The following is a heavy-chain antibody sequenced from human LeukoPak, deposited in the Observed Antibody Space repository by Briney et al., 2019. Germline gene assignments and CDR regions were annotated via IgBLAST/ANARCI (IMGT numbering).Heavy chain of an antibody. D-gene: IGHD2-15*01. Sequence: SGTLSPTFAVPGYSISSGYYRVLIRQPPRKGLEWIGSIYHSGSTYYNPSLKSRVTISVDTSKNQFSLKLSSVTAADTAVYYCARGGAATGNFDYWGQGTLVTVSS. CDR1: GYSISSGYY. CDR2: IYHSGST. CDR3: ARGGAATGNFDY. V-gene: IGHV4-38-2*01. J-gene: IGHJ4*02.